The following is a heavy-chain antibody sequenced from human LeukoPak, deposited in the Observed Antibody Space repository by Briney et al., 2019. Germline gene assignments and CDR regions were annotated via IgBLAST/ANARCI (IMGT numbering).Heavy chain of an antibody. V-gene: IGHV3-48*03. CDR1: GFTFSSYV. CDR3: ARNRDYGDPFDI. D-gene: IGHD4-17*01. J-gene: IGHJ3*02. CDR2: ISTSGSSK. Sequence: GGSLRLSCAASGFTFSSYVMNWVRQAPGKGLEWVSYISTSGSSKYYADSVKGRFTISRDNTKNSLDLQMNGLRVEDTAVYYCARNRDYGDPFDIWGQGTMVTVSS.